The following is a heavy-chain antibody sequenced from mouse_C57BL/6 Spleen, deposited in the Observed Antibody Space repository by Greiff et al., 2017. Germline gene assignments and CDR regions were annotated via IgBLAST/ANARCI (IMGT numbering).Heavy chain of an antibody. CDR3: VREGPLLWYFDV. V-gene: IGHV10-3*01. J-gene: IGHJ1*03. Sequence: EVQVVESGGGLVQPKGSLKLSCAASGFTFNTYAMHWVRQAPGKGLEWVARIRSKSSNYATYYADSVKDRFTISRDDSQSMLYLQMNNLKTEDTAMYYCVREGPLLWYFDVWGTGTTVTVSS. CDR2: IRSKSSNYAT. CDR1: GFTFNTYA.